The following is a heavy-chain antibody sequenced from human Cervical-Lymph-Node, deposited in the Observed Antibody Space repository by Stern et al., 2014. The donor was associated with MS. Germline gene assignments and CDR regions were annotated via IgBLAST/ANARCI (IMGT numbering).Heavy chain of an antibody. V-gene: IGHV3-30*03. CDR3: ARDYEDTSMLFDH. D-gene: IGHD2-8*01. CDR2: ISYDRNHK. J-gene: IGHJ4*02. Sequence: VQLVESGGAVVQPGRSLRVSCAASGFTFSSYGIHWVRQAPGQGLEWVTVISYDRNHKYYAASVKGRFTIYRDNSKNTLHLQMNSVTPDDTAIYYCARDYEDTSMLFDHWGQGTLVTVSS. CDR1: GFTFSSYG.